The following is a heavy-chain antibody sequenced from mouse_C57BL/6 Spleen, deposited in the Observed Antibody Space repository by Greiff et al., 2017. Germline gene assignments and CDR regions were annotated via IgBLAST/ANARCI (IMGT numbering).Heavy chain of an antibody. J-gene: IGHJ4*01. CDR3: ARGGGSGYDAMDY. Sequence: EVMLVESEGGLVQPGSSMKLSCTASGFTFSDYYMAWVRQVPEKGLEWVANINYDGSSTYYLDSLKSRFIISRDNAKNILYLQMSSLKSEDTATYYCARGGGSGYDAMDYWGQGTSVTVSA. CDR1: GFTFSDYY. D-gene: IGHD3-2*02. V-gene: IGHV5-16*01. CDR2: INYDGSST.